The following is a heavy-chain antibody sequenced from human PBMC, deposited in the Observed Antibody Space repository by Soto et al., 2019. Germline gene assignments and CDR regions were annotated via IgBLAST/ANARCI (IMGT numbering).Heavy chain of an antibody. CDR3: ARGGGVGVAGSAAFDM. CDR2: INPATGAA. D-gene: IGHD3-3*01. J-gene: IGHJ3*02. CDR1: GYPVTAYY. Sequence: QLHLVQSGAVVKKPGASVTVSCSASGYPVTAYYMHWVRQAPGRGLEWMGGINPATGAAKYTQTCQGRGTLTRDTATRKVFMELRGLASEDTAVFYWARGGGVGVAGSAAFDMWGQGTLVTVSS. V-gene: IGHV1-2*02.